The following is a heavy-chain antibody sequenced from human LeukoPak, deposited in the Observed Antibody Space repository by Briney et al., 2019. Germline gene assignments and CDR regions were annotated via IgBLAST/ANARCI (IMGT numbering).Heavy chain of an antibody. CDR2: IRYDGSNK. Sequence: PGGSLRLSCAASGFTFSSYGMHWVRQAPGKGLEWVAFIRYDGSNKYYADSVKGRFTISRDNSKNTLYLQMNSLRAEDTAVYCCAKAHVDIVATIDPADYWGQGTLVTVSS. CDR1: GFTFSSYG. CDR3: AKAHVDIVATIDPADY. V-gene: IGHV3-30*02. J-gene: IGHJ4*02. D-gene: IGHD5-12*01.